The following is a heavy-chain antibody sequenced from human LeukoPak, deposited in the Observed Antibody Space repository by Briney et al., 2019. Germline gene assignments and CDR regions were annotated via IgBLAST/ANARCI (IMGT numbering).Heavy chain of an antibody. CDR2: ISYDGSNK. CDR1: GFTFSSYG. Sequence: GGSLRLSCAASGFTFSSYGMHWVRQAPGKGLEWVAVISYDGSNKYYADSVKGRFTISRDNSKNTLYLQMNSLRAEDTAVYYCEVVPASYDAFDIWGQGTMVTVSS. CDR3: EVVPASYDAFDI. J-gene: IGHJ3*02. V-gene: IGHV3-30*03. D-gene: IGHD2-2*01.